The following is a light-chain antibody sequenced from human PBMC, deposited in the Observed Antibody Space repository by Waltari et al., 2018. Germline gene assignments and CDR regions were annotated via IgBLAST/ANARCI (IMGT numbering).Light chain of an antibody. Sequence: SSELTQDPAVSVALGQTVRITCQGDSLSRYYASWYQQRPGPDPVLVLNGQNNRTSGIPDRCSGSASGNTASLTITGTQAEDEADYYCHSRDTISTRVFGGGTRLTV. CDR1: SLSRYY. CDR2: GQN. V-gene: IGLV3-19*01. J-gene: IGLJ3*02. CDR3: HSRDTISTRV.